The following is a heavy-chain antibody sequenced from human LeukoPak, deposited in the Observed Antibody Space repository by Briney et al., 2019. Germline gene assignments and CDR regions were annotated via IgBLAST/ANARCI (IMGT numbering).Heavy chain of an antibody. D-gene: IGHD6-13*01. CDR2: IYYSGST. CDR1: GGSISSYY. CDR3: ARDYSSSWYSPAADYYYYMDV. V-gene: IGHV4-59*12. J-gene: IGHJ6*03. Sequence: PSETLSLTCIVSGGSISSYYWTWIRQPPGKGLEWIGHIYYSGSTNYNPSLKSRVTISVDTSKNQFSLKLSSVTAADTAVYYCARDYSSSWYSPAADYYYYMDVWGKGTTVTVSS.